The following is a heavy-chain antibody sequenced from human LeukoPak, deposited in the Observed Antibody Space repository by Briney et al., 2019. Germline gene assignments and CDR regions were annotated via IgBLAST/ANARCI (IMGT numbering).Heavy chain of an antibody. V-gene: IGHV1-24*01. D-gene: IGHD3-10*01. CDR3: ATRWGMVQGDDRSRDAFDI. CDR1: GYTLTELS. Sequence: GASVKVSCKVSGYTLTELSTHWVRQAPGKGLEWMGGFDPEDGETIYAQKFQGRVTMTEDTSTDTAYMELSSLRSEDTAVYYCATRWGMVQGDDRSRDAFDIWGQGTMVTVSS. CDR2: FDPEDGET. J-gene: IGHJ3*02.